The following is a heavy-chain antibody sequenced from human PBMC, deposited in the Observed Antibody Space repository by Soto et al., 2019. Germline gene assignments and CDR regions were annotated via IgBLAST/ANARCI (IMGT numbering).Heavy chain of an antibody. Sequence: SETLSLTCTVSGGSISSSSYYWGWIRQPPGKGLEWIGSIYYSGSTYYNPSLKSRVTISVDTSKNQFSLKLSSVTAADTAVYYCATTGIAAAGTEENYYYYYGMDVWGQGTTVTVSS. CDR3: ATTGIAAAGTEENYYYYYGMDV. V-gene: IGHV4-39*01. J-gene: IGHJ6*02. CDR2: IYYSGST. D-gene: IGHD6-13*01. CDR1: GGSISSSSYY.